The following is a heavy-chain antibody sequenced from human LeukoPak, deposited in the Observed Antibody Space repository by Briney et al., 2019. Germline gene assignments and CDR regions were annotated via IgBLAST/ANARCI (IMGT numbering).Heavy chain of an antibody. CDR1: GYNFTNYW. CDR2: IDPSDSYN. D-gene: IGHD6-6*01. Sequence: AESLRISFKGSGYNFTNYWISWVRQMPGKGLEWMGTIDPSDSYNNYSPSFQGHVAISADKSISTAYLQWSSLKASDTAMYYCARAYSRSRFDYWGQGTLLTVSS. CDR3: ARAYSRSRFDY. J-gene: IGHJ4*02. V-gene: IGHV5-10-1*01.